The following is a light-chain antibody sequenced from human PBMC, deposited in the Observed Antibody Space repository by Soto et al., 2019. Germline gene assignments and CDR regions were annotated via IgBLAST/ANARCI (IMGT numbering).Light chain of an antibody. V-gene: IGKV1-27*01. CDR3: QKYNSAPRT. CDR2: AAS. CDR1: QGISNY. Sequence: DIQMTQSPSSLSASVGDRVTITCRASQGISNYLSCYQQKPGKVPKLLIYAASTLPSGVPSRFSGSGSGTDFTLTISSLQPEDVATYCCQKYNSAPRTFGGGTKVEIK. J-gene: IGKJ4*01.